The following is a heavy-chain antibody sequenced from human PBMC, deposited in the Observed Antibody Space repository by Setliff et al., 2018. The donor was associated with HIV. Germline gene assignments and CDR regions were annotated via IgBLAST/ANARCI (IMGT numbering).Heavy chain of an antibody. J-gene: IGHJ4*02. Sequence: SETLSLTCTVSGDSINSGNYYWSWIRQHPGKGLEWIGYIYYSGSTYYSPSLKSRVTISEDTSKNQFSLKMRSVTAADTAVYYCATSPAGEILGSRPFYFDDWGQGTLVTVSS. CDR2: IYYSGST. CDR3: ATSPAGEILGSRPFYFDD. D-gene: IGHD3-10*01. CDR1: GDSINSGNYY. V-gene: IGHV4-31*03.